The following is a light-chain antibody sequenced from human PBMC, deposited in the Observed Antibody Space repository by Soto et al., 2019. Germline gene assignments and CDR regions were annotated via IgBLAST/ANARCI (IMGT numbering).Light chain of an antibody. Sequence: NFMLAQPHSVSESPGKTVTISCTRSSGSIASNYVQWYQQRPGSAPTTVIYEDNQRPSGVPERFSGSLDSSSNSVSLTISGLKTEVEADYYCQSYDSINVVFGGGTKLTVL. CDR2: EDN. J-gene: IGLJ2*01. V-gene: IGLV6-57*04. CDR1: SGSIASNY. CDR3: QSYDSINVV.